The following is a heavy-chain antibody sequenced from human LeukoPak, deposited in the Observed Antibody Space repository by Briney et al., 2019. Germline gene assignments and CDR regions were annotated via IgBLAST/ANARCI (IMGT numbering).Heavy chain of an antibody. D-gene: IGHD5-24*01. CDR3: ARHLDGYNYYYYYYMDV. Sequence: SETLSLTCTVSGGSIRSSGYYWGWIRQPPGKGLECIGSIYYSGSTYYNPSLKSRVTISVDTSKNQFSLKLSSVTAADTAAYYCARHLDGYNYYYYYYMDVWGKGTTVTVSS. CDR2: IYYSGST. CDR1: GGSIRSSGYY. J-gene: IGHJ6*03. V-gene: IGHV4-39*01.